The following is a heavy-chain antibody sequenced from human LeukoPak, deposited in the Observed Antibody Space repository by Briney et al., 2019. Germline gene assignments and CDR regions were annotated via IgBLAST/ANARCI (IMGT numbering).Heavy chain of an antibody. CDR2: ISSSSSTI. V-gene: IGHV3-48*01. J-gene: IGHJ4*02. CDR3: ARGAYYYED. D-gene: IGHD3-22*01. CDR1: GFTFSSHS. Sequence: QAGGSLRLSCAASGFTFSSHSMNWVRQAPGKGLEWVSYISSSSSTIYYADPVKGRFTISRDNAKNSLYLQMNSLRAEDTAVYYCARGAYYYEDWGQGTLVTVSS.